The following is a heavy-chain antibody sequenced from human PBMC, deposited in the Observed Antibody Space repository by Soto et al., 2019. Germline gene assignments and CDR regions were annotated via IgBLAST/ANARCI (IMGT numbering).Heavy chain of an antibody. V-gene: IGHV3-11*01. CDR3: ARAVGSYDAFDI. CDR2: ISSSSSTI. Sequence: GKGLEWVSYISSSSSTIYYADSVKGRFTISRDNAKNSLYLQMSSLRAEDTAVFYCARAVGSYDAFDIWGQGTMVTVSS. D-gene: IGHD1-26*01. J-gene: IGHJ3*02.